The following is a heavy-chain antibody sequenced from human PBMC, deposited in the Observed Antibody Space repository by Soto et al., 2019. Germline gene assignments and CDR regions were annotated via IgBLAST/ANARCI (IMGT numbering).Heavy chain of an antibody. V-gene: IGHV3-23*01. J-gene: IGHJ4*02. CDR1: GFTFSSYA. CDR2: ISDTGGNT. CDR3: AKAGPNSHGRNYFDH. D-gene: IGHD1-26*01. Sequence: LRLSCAASGFTFSSYATSWVRQAPGKGLEWISSISDTGGNTYYADSMKGRFTISRDNSKNTLYLQMNSLRAEDTAVYYCAKAGPNSHGRNYFDHWGQGTLVTVSS.